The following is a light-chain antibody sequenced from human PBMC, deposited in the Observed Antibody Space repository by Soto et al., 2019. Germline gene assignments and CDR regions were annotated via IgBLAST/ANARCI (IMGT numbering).Light chain of an antibody. CDR1: QSVSSSY. CDR2: GAS. J-gene: IGKJ1*01. V-gene: IGKV3D-20*02. CDR3: QQRGNRPPWT. Sequence: EFVLTQSPGTLSLSPGERSTLSCRASQSVSSSYLAWYQQKPGQAPRLLIYGASSRATGIPDRFSGSGSGTDFTLTISSLEPEDFAVYYCQQRGNRPPWTFGQGTKVDI.